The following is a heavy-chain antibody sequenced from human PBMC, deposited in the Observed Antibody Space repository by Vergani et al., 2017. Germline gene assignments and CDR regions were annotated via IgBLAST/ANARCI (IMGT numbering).Heavy chain of an antibody. D-gene: IGHD2-15*01. V-gene: IGHV3-30-3*01. CDR3: ARDENVVGVAATPFDY. CDR2: ISYDGSNK. Sequence: VQLVESGGGVVQPGRSLRLSCAASGFTFSSYAMHWVRQAPGKGLEWVAVISYDGSNKYYADSVKGRFTISRDNSKNTLYLQMNSLRAEDTAVYYCARDENVVGVAATPFDYWGQGTLVTVSS. CDR1: GFTFSSYA. J-gene: IGHJ4*02.